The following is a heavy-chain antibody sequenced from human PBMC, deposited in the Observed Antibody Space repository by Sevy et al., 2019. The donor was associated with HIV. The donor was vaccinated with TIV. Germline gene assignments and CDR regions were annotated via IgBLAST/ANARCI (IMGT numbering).Heavy chain of an antibody. CDR3: ARAVLEISTWRSDY. Sequence: GGSLRLSCAASGFTFSSYRMTWVCQAPGKGLESVSCISSTSAYINYADSVKGRFTISRDNAKNLLYLQMDSLRAEDTAVYYCARAVLEISTWRSDYWGQGTLVTVSS. CDR2: ISSTSAYI. J-gene: IGHJ4*02. CDR1: GFTFSSYR. V-gene: IGHV3-21*01. D-gene: IGHD1-1*01.